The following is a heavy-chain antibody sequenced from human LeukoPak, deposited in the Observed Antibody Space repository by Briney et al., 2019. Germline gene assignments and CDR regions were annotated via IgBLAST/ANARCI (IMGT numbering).Heavy chain of an antibody. CDR3: ARLSSSSRPNFDY. CDR2: TYYRSKWYN. CDR1: GDSVSSNSAA. V-gene: IGHV6-1*01. D-gene: IGHD6-6*01. J-gene: IGHJ4*02. Sequence: SQTLSLTCAISGDSVSSNSAAWSWIRQSPSRGLEWLGRTYYRSKWYNDYAVSVKSRITIDPDTSKNQFSLQLNSVTPEDTAVYYCARLSSSSRPNFDYWGQGTLVTVSS.